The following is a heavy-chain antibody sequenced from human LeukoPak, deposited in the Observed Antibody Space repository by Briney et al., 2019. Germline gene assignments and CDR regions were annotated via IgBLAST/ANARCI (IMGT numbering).Heavy chain of an antibody. CDR1: GFTFSRYE. J-gene: IGHJ5*02. V-gene: IGHV3-48*03. D-gene: IGHD6-6*01. Sequence: GGSLRLSCAASGFTFSRYEMNWVRQAPGKGLEWVSYISGSGTTIYYADSVKGRFTISRDNAKNSLYLQMNSLRAEDTAVYYCARDRVAARPDLGWFDPWAQGTLVTVSS. CDR2: ISGSGTTI. CDR3: ARDRVAARPDLGWFDP.